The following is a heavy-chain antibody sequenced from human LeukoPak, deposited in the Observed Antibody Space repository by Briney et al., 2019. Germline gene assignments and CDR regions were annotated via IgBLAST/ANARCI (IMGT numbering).Heavy chain of an antibody. CDR3: SRSESSGYDVFDI. J-gene: IGHJ3*02. D-gene: IGHD3-22*01. Sequence: GGSLRLSCAASRFIFSDHYIDWVRQAPGKGLEWVGRIRNKANRYTTEYAASVKGRFIISRDDLKKSLYLQMNSLKTEDTAVYYCSRSESSGYDVFDIWGQGTMVTVSS. CDR1: RFIFSDHY. V-gene: IGHV3-72*01. CDR2: IRNKANRYTT.